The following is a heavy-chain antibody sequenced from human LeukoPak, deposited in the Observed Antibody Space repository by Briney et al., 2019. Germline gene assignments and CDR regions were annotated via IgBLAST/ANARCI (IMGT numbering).Heavy chain of an antibody. J-gene: IGHJ4*02. CDR1: GFTFSSYA. Sequence: PGGSLRLSCAASGFTFSSYAMSCVRQAPGKGLEWVSAISGSGGTTYYADSVKGRFTISRDDSMYLQMNSLRAEDTAVYYCAKVSSGWTFDYWGQGTLVTVSS. V-gene: IGHV3-23*01. CDR3: AKVSSGWTFDY. CDR2: ISGSGGTT. D-gene: IGHD6-19*01.